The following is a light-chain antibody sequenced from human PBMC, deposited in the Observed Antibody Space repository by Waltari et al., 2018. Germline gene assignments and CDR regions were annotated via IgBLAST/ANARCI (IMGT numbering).Light chain of an antibody. V-gene: IGLV1-47*01. CDR2: RND. J-gene: IGLJ1*01. Sequence: QSILTQPPSASGAPGQRVTISCSGSDSNIGSNPVYWYQNLPGTAPNLVIYRNDQRPSGVPDRFSASTSGTSASLAISGLRSEDEADYYCAAWDDTLSGYVFGPGTRVSVL. CDR1: DSNIGSNP. CDR3: AAWDDTLSGYV.